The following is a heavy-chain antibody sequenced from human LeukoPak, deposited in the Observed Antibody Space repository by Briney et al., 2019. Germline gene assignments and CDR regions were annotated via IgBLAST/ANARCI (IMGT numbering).Heavy chain of an antibody. V-gene: IGHV3-11*06. CDR3: AKRDSSGWYWGPDY. D-gene: IGHD6-19*01. J-gene: IGHJ4*02. Sequence: GRFTISRDNAKNSLSLQMNSLRAEDTAVYYCAKRDSSGWYWGPDYWGQGTLVTVSS.